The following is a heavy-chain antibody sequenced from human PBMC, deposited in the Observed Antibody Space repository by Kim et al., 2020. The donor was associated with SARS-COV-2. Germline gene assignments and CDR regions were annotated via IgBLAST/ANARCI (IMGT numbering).Heavy chain of an antibody. Sequence: SETLSLTCTVSGGSISSGGYYWSWIRQHPGKGLEWIGYIYYSGSTYYNPSLKSRVTISVDTSKNQFSLKLSSVTAADTAVYYCARVGAGSYSRRHWFDPWGQGTLVTVSS. V-gene: IGHV4-31*03. J-gene: IGHJ5*02. CDR2: IYYSGST. CDR1: GGSISSGGYY. D-gene: IGHD6-13*01. CDR3: ARVGAGSYSRRHWFDP.